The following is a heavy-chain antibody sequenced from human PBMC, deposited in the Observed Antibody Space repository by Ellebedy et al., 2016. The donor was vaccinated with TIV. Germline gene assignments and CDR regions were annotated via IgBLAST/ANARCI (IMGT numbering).Heavy chain of an antibody. CDR1: GDSISSSNYY. CDR2: IYYRGTT. CDR3: ASQWLARYFDY. D-gene: IGHD6-19*01. V-gene: IGHV4-39*06. J-gene: IGHJ4*02. Sequence: MPSETLSLTCSVSGDSISSSNYYWAWIRQPPGKGLEWIGTIYYRGTTYTNPSLTSRVTISVDTSKNQFPLKLTSVTAADTAVYYCASQWLARYFDYWGQGTLVTAS.